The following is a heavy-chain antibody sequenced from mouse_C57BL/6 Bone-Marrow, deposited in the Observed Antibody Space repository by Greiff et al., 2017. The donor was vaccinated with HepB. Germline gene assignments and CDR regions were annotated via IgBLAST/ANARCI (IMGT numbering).Heavy chain of an antibody. Sequence: EVQVVESGAELVRPGASVKLSCTASGFNIKDDYMHWVKQRPEQGLEWIGWIDPENGDTEYASKFQGKATITADTSSNTAYLQLSSLTSEDTAVYYCTSFYYDYPFAYWGQGTLVTVSA. CDR3: TSFYYDYPFAY. CDR1: GFNIKDDY. J-gene: IGHJ3*01. V-gene: IGHV14-4*01. D-gene: IGHD2-4*01. CDR2: IDPENGDT.